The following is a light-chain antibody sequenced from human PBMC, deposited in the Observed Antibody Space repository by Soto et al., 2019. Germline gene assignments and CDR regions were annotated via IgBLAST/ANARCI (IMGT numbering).Light chain of an antibody. CDR1: QSVSSY. V-gene: IGKV3-11*01. Sequence: EIVLTQSTATLSLSPGERATLSCRASQSVSSYLAWYQQKPGQAPRLLIYDASNRATGIPARFSGSGSGTDFTLPISSLEPEDLAVYYCQQRSNWPPWTFGQGTKVEIK. CDR2: DAS. CDR3: QQRSNWPPWT. J-gene: IGKJ1*01.